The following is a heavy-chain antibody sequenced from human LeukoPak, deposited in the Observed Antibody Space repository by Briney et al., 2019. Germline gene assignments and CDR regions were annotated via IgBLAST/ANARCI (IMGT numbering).Heavy chain of an antibody. D-gene: IGHD2-21*01. CDR2: FYTSGIT. CDR3: ARGAYSFDT. Sequence: SETLSLTCTVSGYSVRSCYWNWIRQSADKGLEWIGRFYTSGITKYNPSLQSRVAMSVDTSKNQFSLNLTSVTAADTAVYFCARGAYSFDTWGQGTMVTVSS. V-gene: IGHV4-4*07. CDR1: GYSVRSCY. J-gene: IGHJ3*02.